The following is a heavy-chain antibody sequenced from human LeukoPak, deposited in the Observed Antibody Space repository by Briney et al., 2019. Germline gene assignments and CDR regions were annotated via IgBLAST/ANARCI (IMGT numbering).Heavy chain of an antibody. CDR3: ARLYTIGDPFDY. CDR1: GFTFSSYS. V-gene: IGHV3-21*01. J-gene: IGHJ4*02. CDR2: IGSSSSYI. Sequence: GGSLRLSCAASGFTFSSYSMNWVRQAPGKGLEWVSSIGSSSSYIYYADSVKGRFTISRDNAKNSLYLQMNSLRAEDTAVYYCARLYTIGDPFDYWGQGTLVTVSS. D-gene: IGHD3-10*01.